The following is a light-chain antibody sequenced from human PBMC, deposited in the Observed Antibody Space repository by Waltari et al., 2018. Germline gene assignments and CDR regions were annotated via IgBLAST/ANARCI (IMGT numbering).Light chain of an antibody. CDR1: SSHIGAGSD. CDR2: GNT. J-gene: IGLJ2*01. Sequence: QSGLTPPPSVSGAPGQRVTISFTGSSSHIGAGSDVHSYQLLPGSAPKPLIYGNTNRPSGVPDRFSGSESGTSASLAITGLQAEDEADYYCQSYDSSLSTSVFGGGTKLTVL. CDR3: QSYDSSLSTSV. V-gene: IGLV1-40*01.